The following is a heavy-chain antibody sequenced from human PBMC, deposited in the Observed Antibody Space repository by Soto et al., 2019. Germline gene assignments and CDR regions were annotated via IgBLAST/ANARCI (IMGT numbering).Heavy chain of an antibody. CDR2: ISYDGSNK. V-gene: IGHV3-30-3*01. Sequence: VQLVESGGGVVQPGRSLRLSCAASGFTFSSYAMHWVRQAPGKGLEWVAVISYDGSNKYYADSVKGRFTISRDNSKNTLYLQMNSLRAEDTAVYYCARASHYDFWSGYYDGMDVWGQGTTVTVSS. D-gene: IGHD3-3*01. CDR1: GFTFSSYA. J-gene: IGHJ6*02. CDR3: ARASHYDFWSGYYDGMDV.